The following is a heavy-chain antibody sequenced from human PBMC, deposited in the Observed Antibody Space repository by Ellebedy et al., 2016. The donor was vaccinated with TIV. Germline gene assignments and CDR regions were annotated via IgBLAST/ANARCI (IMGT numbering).Heavy chain of an antibody. Sequence: GESLKISCAASGFTFSNSAMSWVRQAPGKGLEWVSTISAGGTNTYYADSLKGHFTISRDFSNNMLYLQMSNLRADDTAVYYCAKDRSSGGFLGYHFDFWGQGTLVTVSS. CDR3: AKDRSSGGFLGYHFDF. J-gene: IGHJ4*02. V-gene: IGHV3-23*01. CDR2: ISAGGTNT. CDR1: GFTFSNSA. D-gene: IGHD6-25*01.